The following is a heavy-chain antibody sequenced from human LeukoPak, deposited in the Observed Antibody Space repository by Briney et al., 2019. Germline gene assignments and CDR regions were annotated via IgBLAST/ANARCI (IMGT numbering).Heavy chain of an antibody. CDR3: ARWTYDSSGLDY. CDR1: GGSISSGGYS. D-gene: IGHD3-22*01. CDR2: IYHSGGT. V-gene: IGHV4-30-2*01. Sequence: PSETLSLTCAVSGGSISSGGYSWSWIRQPPGKGLEWIGYIYHSGGTYYNPSLKSRVTISVDRSKNQFSLKLSSVTAADTAVYYCARWTYDSSGLDYWGQGTLVTVSS. J-gene: IGHJ4*02.